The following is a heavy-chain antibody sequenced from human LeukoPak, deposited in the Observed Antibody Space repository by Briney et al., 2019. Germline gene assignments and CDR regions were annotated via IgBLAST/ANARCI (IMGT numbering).Heavy chain of an antibody. J-gene: IGHJ4*02. Sequence: GGSLRLSCAASGFTFSSYSMSWVRQAPGKGLEWVSYISSSSSTIYYADSVKGRFTISRDNAKNSLYLQMNSLRAEDTAVYYCASQTYGDEFDYWGQGTLVTVSS. D-gene: IGHD4-17*01. CDR3: ASQTYGDEFDY. CDR2: ISSSSSTI. V-gene: IGHV3-48*01. CDR1: GFTFSSYS.